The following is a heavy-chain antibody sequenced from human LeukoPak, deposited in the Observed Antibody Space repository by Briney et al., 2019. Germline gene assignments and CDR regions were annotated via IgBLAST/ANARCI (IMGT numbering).Heavy chain of an antibody. D-gene: IGHD4-17*01. Sequence: SETLSLTCTVSGRSITSYYWSWTRQSPGKGLEWIGHIYYSRSTNYSPSLKSRVTISIDTSRKQFSLKVSSVTAADTAMYYCAKWSDYANAFDIWGQGTVVIVSS. CDR1: GRSITSYY. CDR2: IYYSRST. V-gene: IGHV4-59*01. J-gene: IGHJ3*02. CDR3: AKWSDYANAFDI.